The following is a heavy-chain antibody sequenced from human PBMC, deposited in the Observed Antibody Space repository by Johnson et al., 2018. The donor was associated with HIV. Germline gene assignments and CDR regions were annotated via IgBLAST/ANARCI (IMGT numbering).Heavy chain of an antibody. J-gene: IGHJ3*02. CDR3: ATGELWNGYYLHDAFDI. V-gene: IGHV3-15*01. CDR2: IKSKTDGGTA. CDR1: GLTFTNAY. D-gene: IGHD3-3*01. Sequence: VQLVESEGGLVKPGESFRLSCEVSGLTFTNAYMSWVRQAPGKGLEWVGRIKSKTDGGTADYAASVKGRFTISRDDSKNSLYLQMNSLKTEDTAVYYCATGELWNGYYLHDAFDIWGQGTMVTVSS.